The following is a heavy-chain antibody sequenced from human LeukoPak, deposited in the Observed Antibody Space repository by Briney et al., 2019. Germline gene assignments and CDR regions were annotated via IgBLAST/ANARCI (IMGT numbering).Heavy chain of an antibody. J-gene: IGHJ4*02. CDR2: LYSDGNT. D-gene: IGHD1-14*01. CDR1: GFTVITND. V-gene: IGHV3-53*01. CDR3: ARGVEPLAANTLAY. Sequence: GGSLRLCCAASGFTVITNDMTWVRQAPGKGLEWVSVLYSDGNTKYADSVQGRFTISRDNSKNTLYLEMNSLSPDDTAVYYCARGVEPLAANTLAYWGQGTLVTVSS.